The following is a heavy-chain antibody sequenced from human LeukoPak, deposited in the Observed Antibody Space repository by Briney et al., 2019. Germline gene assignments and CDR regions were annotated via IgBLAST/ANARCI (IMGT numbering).Heavy chain of an antibody. D-gene: IGHD3-10*01. CDR2: IYTSGST. J-gene: IGHJ6*03. V-gene: IGHV4-4*09. CDR1: GGSISSYY. Sequence: SETLSLTCTVSGGSISSYYWSWIRQPPGKGLEWIGYIYTSGSTNYNPSLKSRVTISVDTSKNQFSLKLSSVTAADTAVYYCARHFKYYGSGTLSGYYYMDVWGKGPRSPSP. CDR3: ARHFKYYGSGTLSGYYYMDV.